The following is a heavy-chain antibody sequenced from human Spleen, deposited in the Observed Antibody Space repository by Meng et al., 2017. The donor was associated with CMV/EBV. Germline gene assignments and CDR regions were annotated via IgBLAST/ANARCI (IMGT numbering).Heavy chain of an antibody. CDR2: IYYSGST. CDR3: ARTGVRGMDV. J-gene: IGHJ6*02. CDR1: NGSISDHY. Sequence: SETLSLTCTVSNGSISDHYWSWIRQPPGKGLEWIGYIYYSGSTNYNPSLKSRVTISLDTSKNQFSLKLSSVTAADTAVYYCARTGVRGMDVWGQGTTVTVSS. V-gene: IGHV4-59*11. D-gene: IGHD3-10*01.